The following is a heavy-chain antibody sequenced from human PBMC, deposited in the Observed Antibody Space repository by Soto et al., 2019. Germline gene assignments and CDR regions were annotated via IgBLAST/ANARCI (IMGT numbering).Heavy chain of an antibody. Sequence: QVQLQQSGPGLVKPSQTLSLTCAISGDSVSSNSAAWNWIRQSPSRGLEWLGRTYYRSKWYNDYAVSVKSRITINPDTSKNQFSLQLNSVTPEDTAVYYCARVRVLVVPAARYYFDYWGQAPLVTVSS. CDR3: ARVRVLVVPAARYYFDY. D-gene: IGHD2-2*01. V-gene: IGHV6-1*01. J-gene: IGHJ4*02. CDR2: TYYRSKWYN. CDR1: GDSVSSNSAA.